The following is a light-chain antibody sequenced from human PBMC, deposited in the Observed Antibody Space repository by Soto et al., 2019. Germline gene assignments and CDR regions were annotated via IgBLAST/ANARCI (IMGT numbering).Light chain of an antibody. CDR2: SND. Sequence: QSVLSQPPSASGTAGQRVIISCSGSRSNIGSNYVYWYQQFPGTAPTLLIYSNDQRPSGVPDRFSGSRSGTSASLTISGLRSEDEADYYCSSYTTSSTLEVFGGGTKVTVL. CDR1: RSNIGSNY. V-gene: IGLV1-47*02. J-gene: IGLJ3*02. CDR3: SSYTTSSTLEV.